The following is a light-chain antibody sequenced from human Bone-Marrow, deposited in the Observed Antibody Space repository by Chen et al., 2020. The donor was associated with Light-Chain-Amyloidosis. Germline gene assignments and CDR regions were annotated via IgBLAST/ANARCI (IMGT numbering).Light chain of an antibody. CDR1: SLRSYY. CDR3: NSRDSSGNHLV. CDR2: GKN. V-gene: IGLV3-19*01. Sequence: SSELTQDPAVSVALGQTARITCQGDSLRSYYASWDQQKPGQAPVLVIYGKNNRPSGIPDRFSGSSSGNTASLTITGAQAEDEADYYCNSRDSSGNHLVFGGGTKLTVL. J-gene: IGLJ2*01.